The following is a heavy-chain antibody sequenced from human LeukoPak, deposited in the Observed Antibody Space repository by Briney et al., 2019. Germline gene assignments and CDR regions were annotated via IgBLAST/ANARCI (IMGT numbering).Heavy chain of an antibody. CDR2: IRSQAYGVTT. CDR3: ARLGETYCSGGSCYFFDY. V-gene: IGHV3-49*04. CDR1: GFTFGDYA. J-gene: IGHJ4*02. D-gene: IGHD2-15*01. Sequence: GRSLRLSCTGSGFTFGDYAMSWVRQAPGKGLEWLAVIRSQAYGVTTQYAASVKGRFTISRDDSKSIAYLQMNSLKTEDTAVYHCARLGETYCSGGSCYFFDYWGQGILVSVSS.